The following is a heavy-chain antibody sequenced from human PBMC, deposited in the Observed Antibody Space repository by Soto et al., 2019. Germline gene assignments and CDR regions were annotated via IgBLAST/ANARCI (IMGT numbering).Heavy chain of an antibody. V-gene: IGHV3-21*06. CDR1: VFTFSDYT. CDR2: ITATGSFI. CDR3: ARDLPRAGDDAMDV. D-gene: IGHD2-2*01. Sequence: GGSLRLSCAASVFTFSDYTMNWVRQAPGKGLEWVSLITATGSFIYQADSVKGRFTISRDNAKNSLYLQMNSLRDEDTAVYYYARDLPRAGDDAMDVWGQGTTVTVSS. J-gene: IGHJ6*02.